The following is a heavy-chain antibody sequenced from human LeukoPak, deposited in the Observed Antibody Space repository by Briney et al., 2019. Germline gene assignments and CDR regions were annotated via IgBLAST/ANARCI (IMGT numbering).Heavy chain of an antibody. CDR3: ARGRGGSYDS. Sequence: GGSLRLSCAASGFTFSDYAIHWVRQGPGKGLEYVSAISSNGAKTFYAEPVKGRFTISRGNSDNTVDLQMDSLRVEDMGVYYCARGRGGSYDSWGQGILVTVSS. CDR2: ISSNGAKT. J-gene: IGHJ4*02. CDR1: GFTFSDYA. V-gene: IGHV3-64*02. D-gene: IGHD1-26*01.